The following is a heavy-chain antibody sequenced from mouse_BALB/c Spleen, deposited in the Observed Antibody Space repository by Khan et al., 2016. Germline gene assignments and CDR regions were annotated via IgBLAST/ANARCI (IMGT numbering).Heavy chain of an antibody. Sequence: QIQLVQSGPELKKPGETVKISCKASGYTFTNYGMNWVKQAPGKGLKWMGWINTNTGEPTYAEEFKGRFAFFLETSASPAYLPLNNLKNEDTATYSCAEDYYGSNRVAYWGQGTPVTVSA. CDR2: INTNTGEP. CDR3: AEDYYGSNRVAY. V-gene: IGHV9-3*02. CDR1: GYTFTNYG. J-gene: IGHJ3*01. D-gene: IGHD1-1*01.